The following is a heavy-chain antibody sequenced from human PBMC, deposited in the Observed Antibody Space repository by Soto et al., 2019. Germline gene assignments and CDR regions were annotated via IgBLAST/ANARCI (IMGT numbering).Heavy chain of an antibody. D-gene: IGHD3-22*01. CDR3: ARRTRGYDSSGYYYYFDY. CDR1: GGSISSSSYY. V-gene: IGHV4-39*01. CDR2: IYYSGST. Sequence: SETLSLTCTVSGGSISSSSYYWGWIRQPPGKGLEWIGSIYYSGSTYYNPSLKSRVTIAVDTSKNQFSLKLSSGTAADTAVYYCARRTRGYDSSGYYYYFDYWGQGTLVTVSS. J-gene: IGHJ4*02.